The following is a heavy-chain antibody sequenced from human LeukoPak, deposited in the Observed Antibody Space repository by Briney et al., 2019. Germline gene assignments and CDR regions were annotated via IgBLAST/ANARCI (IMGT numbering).Heavy chain of an antibody. CDR3: ARWKVVPAAPGRGWYFDL. V-gene: IGHV4-4*09. Sequence: SETLSLTCTVSGGSISGYYWSWIRQPPGKGLEWIGYIYSSGSTNYNPSLKSRVTISVDTSKDQFSLTLSSVTAADTAVYYCARWKVVPAAPGRGWYFDLWGRGTLVTVSS. CDR1: GGSISGYY. D-gene: IGHD2-2*01. J-gene: IGHJ2*01. CDR2: IYSSGST.